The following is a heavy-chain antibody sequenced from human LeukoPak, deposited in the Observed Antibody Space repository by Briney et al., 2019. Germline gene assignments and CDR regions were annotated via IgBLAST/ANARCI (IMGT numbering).Heavy chain of an antibody. CDR1: GYTFTSYD. V-gene: IGHV1-8*01. D-gene: IGHD2-2*02. CDR3: ARAGIVVVPAAILGPKELDY. J-gene: IGHJ4*02. Sequence: ASVKVSCKASGYTFTSYDINWVRQATGQGLEWMGWMNPNSGNTGYAQKFQGRVTMTRNTSISTAYMELSSLRSDDTAVYYCARAGIVVVPAAILGPKELDYWGQGTLVTVSS. CDR2: MNPNSGNT.